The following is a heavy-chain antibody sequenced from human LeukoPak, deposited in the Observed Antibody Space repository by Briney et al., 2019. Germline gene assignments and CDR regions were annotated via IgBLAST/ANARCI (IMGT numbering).Heavy chain of an antibody. Sequence: PGRSLRLSCAASGFTFDDYAMHWVRQAPGKGLEWVSGISWNSGSIDYADSVKGRFTISRDNAKNSLYLQMNSLRAEDTALYYCAKDIGDGYCSSTSCFFDYWGQGTLVTVSS. V-gene: IGHV3-9*01. J-gene: IGHJ4*02. CDR3: AKDIGDGYCSSTSCFFDY. CDR1: GFTFDDYA. CDR2: ISWNSGSI. D-gene: IGHD2-2*01.